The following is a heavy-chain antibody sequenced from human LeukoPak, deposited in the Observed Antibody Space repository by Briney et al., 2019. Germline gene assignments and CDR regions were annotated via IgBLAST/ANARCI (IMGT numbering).Heavy chain of an antibody. CDR1: GCTFTGYY. CDR2: IKPNSGDT. D-gene: IGHD3-3*02. CDR3: ASGRTIFYYYMDV. Sequence: ASVKVSCKASGCTFTGYYIHWVRQAPGQGLEWMGWIKPNSGDTNYAQKFQGRVTMTRDTSISTVYMELSRLRFDDTAVYYCASGRTIFYYYMDVWGKGTTVTISS. V-gene: IGHV1-2*02. J-gene: IGHJ6*03.